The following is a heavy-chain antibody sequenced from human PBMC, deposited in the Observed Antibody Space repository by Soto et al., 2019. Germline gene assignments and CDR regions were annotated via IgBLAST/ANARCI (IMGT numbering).Heavy chain of an antibody. CDR1: GGTFSSYA. V-gene: IGHV1-69*13. CDR3: AAVAGNWGPSEY. J-gene: IGHJ4*02. D-gene: IGHD6-19*01. CDR2: IIPIFGTA. Sequence: GASVKVSCKASGGTFSSYAISWVRQAPGQGLEWMGGIIPIFGTANYAQKFQGRVTITADESTSTAYMELSSLRSEDTAVYYCAAVAGNWGPSEYWGQGTLVSISS.